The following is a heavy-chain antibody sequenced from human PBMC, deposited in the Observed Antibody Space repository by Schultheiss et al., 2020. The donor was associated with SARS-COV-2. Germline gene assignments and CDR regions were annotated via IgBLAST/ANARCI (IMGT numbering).Heavy chain of an antibody. D-gene: IGHD2-15*01. CDR1: GYTFNTYG. Sequence: ASVKVSCKASGYTFNTYGLSWVRQAPGQGLEWMGWINPNSGGTNYAQKFQGRVTMTRNTSISTAYMELSSLTSEDTAVYYCARDRLMGGYSYYYYGMDVWGQGTTVTVSS. V-gene: IGHV1-8*01. J-gene: IGHJ6*02. CDR2: INPNSGGT. CDR3: ARDRLMGGYSYYYYGMDV.